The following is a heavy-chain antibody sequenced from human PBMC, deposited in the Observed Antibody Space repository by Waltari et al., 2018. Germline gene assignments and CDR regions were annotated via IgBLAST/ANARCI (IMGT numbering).Heavy chain of an antibody. J-gene: IGHJ5*02. Sequence: EVQLLESGGGLVQPGGSLRLSCAASGFIFSSYDMSWVRQAPGKGVGWGSGIRGSGSKIHYADSVRGRLTISRDNAKNTVYLQMNSLRAEDTAVYYCAKGPAARTNWFDPWGQGTLVTVSS. CDR3: AKGPAARTNWFDP. D-gene: IGHD2-2*01. CDR1: GFIFSSYD. V-gene: IGHV3-23*01. CDR2: IRGSGSKI.